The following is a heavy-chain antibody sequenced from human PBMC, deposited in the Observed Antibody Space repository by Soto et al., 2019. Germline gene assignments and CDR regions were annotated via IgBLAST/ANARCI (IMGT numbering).Heavy chain of an antibody. CDR2: IYYSGST. V-gene: IGHV4-59*12. CDR1: GFSISSYY. Sequence: PSETLSLTCPFSGFSISSYYWSWIRQPPGKGLEWIGYIYYSGSTKYNPSLKGRFTISRDNSKNTLYLQMNSLRAEDSATYYCAKDLVLYSSSSPHYFDYWGQGSLVTVSS. CDR3: AKDLVLYSSSSPHYFDY. D-gene: IGHD6-6*01. J-gene: IGHJ4*02.